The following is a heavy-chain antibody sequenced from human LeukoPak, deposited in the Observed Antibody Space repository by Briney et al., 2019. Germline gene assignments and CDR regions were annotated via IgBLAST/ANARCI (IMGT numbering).Heavy chain of an antibody. CDR3: ARDRDYDFWSNYRYYYYYYMDV. J-gene: IGHJ6*03. CDR1: GFTLGSYR. V-gene: IGHV3-7*01. CDR2: IKQDGGEK. D-gene: IGHD3-3*01. Sequence: PGGSLRLSCVASGFTLGSYRMSWVRQVPGKGLEWVANIKQDGGEKYYVDSVRGRFTISRDNAKSSLYLQMNSLRAEDTAVYYCARDRDYDFWSNYRYYYYYYMDVWGKGTTVTVSS.